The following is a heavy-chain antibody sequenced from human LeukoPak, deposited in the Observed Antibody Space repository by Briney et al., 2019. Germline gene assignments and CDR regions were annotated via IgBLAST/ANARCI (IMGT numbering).Heavy chain of an antibody. CDR2: IYPGDSDT. CDR1: GYSFTSYW. CDR3: ARTQYSSGRLGAFDI. D-gene: IGHD6-19*01. V-gene: IGHV5-51*01. Sequence: GESLKISCKGSGYSFTSYWIGWVRQRPGKGLEWMEIIYPGDSDTRYSPSFQGQVTISADKSISTAYLQWSSLKASDTAMYYCARTQYSSGRLGAFDIWGQGTMVTVSA. J-gene: IGHJ3*02.